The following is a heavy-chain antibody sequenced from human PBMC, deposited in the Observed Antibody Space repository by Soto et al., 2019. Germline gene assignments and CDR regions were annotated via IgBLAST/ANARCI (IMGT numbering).Heavy chain of an antibody. CDR2: INHSGST. CDR1: GGSFSGYY. D-gene: IGHD3-10*01. V-gene: IGHV4-34*01. CDR3: ARVVKVVRGVIIGSYYYYGMDV. Sequence: NPSETLSLTCAVYGGSFSGYYWSWIRQPPGKGLEWIGEINHSGSTNYNPSLKSRVTISVDTSKNQFSLKLSSVTAADTAVYYCARVVKVVRGVIIGSYYYYGMDVWGQGTTVTVSS. J-gene: IGHJ6*02.